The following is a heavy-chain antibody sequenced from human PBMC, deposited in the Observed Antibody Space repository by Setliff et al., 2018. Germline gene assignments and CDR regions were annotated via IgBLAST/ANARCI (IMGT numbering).Heavy chain of an antibody. V-gene: IGHV1-2*02. CDR2: MNPNTGAT. CDR3: ARGGVRALWFGGSGFDY. D-gene: IGHD2-21*01. CDR1: GYTFGAHY. J-gene: IGHJ4*01. Sequence: ASVKVSCKASGYTFGAHYIHWVRQAPGQGLEWMGWMNPNTGATGYAQKFQGRVIMTTDTSVSTAYMELTALTAADTAVYYCARGGVRALWFGGSGFDYWGHGTLVTVSS.